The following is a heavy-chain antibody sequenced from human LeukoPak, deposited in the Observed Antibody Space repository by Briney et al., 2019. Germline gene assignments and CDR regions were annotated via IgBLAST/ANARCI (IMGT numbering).Heavy chain of an antibody. CDR2: IWYDGSNK. D-gene: IGHD6-13*01. Sequence: QSGGSLRLSCAASGFTFSSYAMHWVRQAPGKGLEWVAVIWYDGSNKYYADSVKGRFTISRDNSKNTLYLQMNSLRAEDTAVYYCAREGLAAAGIYWGQGTLVTVSS. CDR1: GFTFSSYA. CDR3: AREGLAAAGIY. V-gene: IGHV3-33*08. J-gene: IGHJ4*02.